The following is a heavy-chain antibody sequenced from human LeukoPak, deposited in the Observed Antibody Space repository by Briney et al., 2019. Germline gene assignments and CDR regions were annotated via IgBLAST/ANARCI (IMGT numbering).Heavy chain of an antibody. CDR1: GGSISSYC. J-gene: IGHJ6*03. CDR3: ARAYHYYYYYYYMDV. D-gene: IGHD3-22*01. Sequence: SETLSLTCTVSGGSISSYCWSWIRQPPGKGLEWIGYIYYSGSTNYNPSLKSRVTISVDTSKNQFSLKLSSVTAADTAVYYCARAYHYYYYYYYMDVWGKGTTVTVSS. V-gene: IGHV4-59*01. CDR2: IYYSGST.